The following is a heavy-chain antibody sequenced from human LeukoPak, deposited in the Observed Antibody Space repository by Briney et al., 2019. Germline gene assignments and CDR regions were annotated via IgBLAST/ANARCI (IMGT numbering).Heavy chain of an antibody. V-gene: IGHV3-30*18. D-gene: IGHD2-21*01. CDR1: GFTFSSYG. J-gene: IGHJ4*02. CDR3: AKDLGGDQDY. Sequence: GGSLRLSCAASGFTFSSYGTHWVRQAPGKGLEWVAVISYDGSNKYYADSVKGRFTISRDNSKNTLYLQMNSLRAEDTAVYYCAKDLGGDQDYWGQGTLVTVSS. CDR2: ISYDGSNK.